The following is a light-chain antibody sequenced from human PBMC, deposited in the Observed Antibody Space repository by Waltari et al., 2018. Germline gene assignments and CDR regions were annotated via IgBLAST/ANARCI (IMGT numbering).Light chain of an antibody. CDR1: SSDVGTYHF. CDR3: YSYAGSGTWV. V-gene: IGLV2-23*01. CDR2: EGN. Sequence: QSALTQPASVSGSPGQSITISCTGTSSDVGTYHFSSWYQQNPGKAPKLMIYEGNKRPSGVAIRFSGSKAGNTASLTIAGLQAEDEADYYCYSYAGSGTWVFGGGTKLTVL. J-gene: IGLJ3*02.